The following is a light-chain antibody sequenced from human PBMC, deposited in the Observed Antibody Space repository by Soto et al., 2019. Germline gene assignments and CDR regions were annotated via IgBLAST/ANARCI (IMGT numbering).Light chain of an antibody. CDR3: SSFTSSSTLV. Sequence: QSVLTQPASVSGSPGQSITISCTGTSSDVGGYNYISWYQQHPGKAPKLMIYGVSNRPSGVSNRFSGSKSGNTASLTISGLQAEDEDDYYCSSFTSSSTLVFGTGTKVTVL. CDR2: GVS. V-gene: IGLV2-14*03. J-gene: IGLJ1*01. CDR1: SSDVGGYNY.